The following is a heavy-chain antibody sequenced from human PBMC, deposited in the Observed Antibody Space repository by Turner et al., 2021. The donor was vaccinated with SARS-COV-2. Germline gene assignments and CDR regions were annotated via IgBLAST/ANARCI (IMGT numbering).Heavy chain of an antibody. D-gene: IGHD3-3*01. CDR1: GYTFTGYY. CDR3: ARDQDDFWSGYYGY. J-gene: IGHJ4*02. Sequence: QVQLVQSGAEVKKPGASVTVSCKASGYTFTGYYMHWVRQAPGQGLEWMGWINPNRGGTNYAQKFQGRVTMTRDTSISTAYMELSRLRSDDTAVYYCARDQDDFWSGYYGYWGQGTLVTVSS. CDR2: INPNRGGT. V-gene: IGHV1-2*02.